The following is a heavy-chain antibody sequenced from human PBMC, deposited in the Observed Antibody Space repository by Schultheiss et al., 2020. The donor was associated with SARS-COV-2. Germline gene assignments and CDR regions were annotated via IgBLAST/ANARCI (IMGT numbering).Heavy chain of an antibody. J-gene: IGHJ4*02. CDR2: INHSGST. V-gene: IGHV4-59*01. Sequence: SETLSLTCTVSGGSISSYYWSWIRQPPGKGLEWIGEINHSGSTNYNPSLKSRVTISVDTSKNQFSLKLSSVTAADTAVYYCARDRAITMTYFDFWGRGALVTVSS. CDR3: ARDRAITMTYFDF. D-gene: IGHD3-22*01. CDR1: GGSISSYY.